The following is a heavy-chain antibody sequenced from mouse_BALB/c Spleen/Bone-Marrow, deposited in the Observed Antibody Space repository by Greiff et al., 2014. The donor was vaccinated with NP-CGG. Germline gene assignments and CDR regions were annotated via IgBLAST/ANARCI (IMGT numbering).Heavy chain of an antibody. Sequence: EVKLVESGGGLVQPGGSLKLSCAASGFTFSSYAMSWVRQTPDKRLELVATINSNGGSTYYPDSVKGRFTISRDNAKNTLYLQMSSLKSEDTAMYYCARDSNDYWGQGTTLTVSS. CDR2: INSNGGST. CDR1: GFTFSSYA. J-gene: IGHJ2*01. CDR3: ARDSNDY. V-gene: IGHV5-6-3*01.